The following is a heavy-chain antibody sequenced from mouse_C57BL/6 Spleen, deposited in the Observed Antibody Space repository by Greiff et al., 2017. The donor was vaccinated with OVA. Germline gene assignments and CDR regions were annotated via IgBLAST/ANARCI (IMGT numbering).Heavy chain of an antibody. J-gene: IGHJ3*01. D-gene: IGHD1-1*01. V-gene: IGHV1-54*01. CDR2: INPGSGGT. CDR3: ARSDYGSSPWFAY. Sequence: VQLKESGAELVRPGTSVKVSCKASGYAFTNYLIEWVKQRPGQGLEWIGVINPGSGGTNYNEKFKGKATLTADKSSSTAYMQLSSLTSEDSAVYFCARSDYGSSPWFAYWGQGTLVTVSA. CDR1: GYAFTNYL.